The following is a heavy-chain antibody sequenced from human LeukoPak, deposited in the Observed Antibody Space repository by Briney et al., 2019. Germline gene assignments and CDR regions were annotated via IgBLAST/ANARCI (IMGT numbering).Heavy chain of an antibody. V-gene: IGHV4-4*02. CDR3: ARIPTVTFFDY. Sequence: SGTLSLTCAVSGDSIRGSNWWSWVRQSPENGLEWIAEIYHSGSANYNPSLKSRVTISLDTSKNQFSLKIYSVTAADTAVYYCARIPTVTFFDYWGQGTLVTVSS. CDR2: IYHSGSA. CDR1: GDSIRGSNW. J-gene: IGHJ4*02. D-gene: IGHD4-17*01.